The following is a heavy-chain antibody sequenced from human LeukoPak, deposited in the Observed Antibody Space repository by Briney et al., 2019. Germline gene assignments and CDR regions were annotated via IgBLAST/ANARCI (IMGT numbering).Heavy chain of an antibody. CDR1: GGSISSGGYS. Sequence: PSETLSLTCAVSGGSISSGGYSWSWIRQPAGKGLEWIGRIYTSGSTNYNPSLKSRVTMSVGTSKNQFSLKLSSVTAADTAVYYCASAPEGDEGVAYWGQGTLVTVSS. CDR2: IYTSGST. V-gene: IGHV4-61*02. CDR3: ASAPEGDEGVAY. J-gene: IGHJ4*02. D-gene: IGHD3-16*01.